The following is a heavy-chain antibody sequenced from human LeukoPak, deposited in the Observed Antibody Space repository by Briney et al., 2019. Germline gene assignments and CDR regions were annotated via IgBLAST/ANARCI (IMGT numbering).Heavy chain of an antibody. Sequence: GGSLRLSCAAPGLTFSNYAMTWVRQAPGKGLEWVSSIRGDGGGAVYTDSVKGRFTTFRDNSKNMLYLQMNSLRAEDTALYYCTKDPNGDYIGAFDPWGQGTLVTVSS. CDR2: IRGDGGGA. D-gene: IGHD4-17*01. CDR1: GLTFSNYA. CDR3: TKDPNGDYIGAFDP. J-gene: IGHJ5*02. V-gene: IGHV3-23*01.